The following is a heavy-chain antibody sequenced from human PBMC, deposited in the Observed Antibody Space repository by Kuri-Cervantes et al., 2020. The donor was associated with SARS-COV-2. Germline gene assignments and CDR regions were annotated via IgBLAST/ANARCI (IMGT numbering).Heavy chain of an antibody. V-gene: IGHV3-21*01. CDR1: GFTFSSYS. CDR3: ARDPMDGDLGYYFDY. Sequence: GESLKISCAASGFTFSSYSMNWVRQAPGKGLEWVSSISSSSSYIYYADSVKGRFTISRDNAKNSLYLQMNSLRAEDTAVYYCARDPMDGDLGYYFDYWGQGTLVTVSS. D-gene: IGHD4-17*01. CDR2: ISSSSSYI. J-gene: IGHJ4*02.